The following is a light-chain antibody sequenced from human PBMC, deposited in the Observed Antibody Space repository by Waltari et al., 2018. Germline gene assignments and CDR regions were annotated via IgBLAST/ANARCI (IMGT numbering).Light chain of an antibody. V-gene: IGLV1-40*01. CDR2: RTN. Sequence: QSVLTPPPSVSGAPGQRVTISCTGSSSNIGDPYNVHCYQQLPGTAPKLLIYRTNNRPSGVPDRFSGSKSDTSAYLAITGLQAEDEADYYCQSYDSSLSGLVVFGGGTKLTVL. CDR3: QSYDSSLSGLVV. J-gene: IGLJ2*01. CDR1: SSNIGDPYN.